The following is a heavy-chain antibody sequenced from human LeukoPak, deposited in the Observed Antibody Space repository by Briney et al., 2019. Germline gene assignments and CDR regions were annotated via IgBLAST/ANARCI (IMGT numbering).Heavy chain of an antibody. J-gene: IGHJ4*02. D-gene: IGHD1-26*01. CDR1: GFTFSCYA. CDR2: ISGSGGST. CDR3: AKDHGWELLRWGTYYFDY. V-gene: IGHV3-23*01. Sequence: PGGSLRLSCAASGFTFSCYAMSWVRQAPGKGLEWVSAISGSGGSTYYADSVKGRFTISRDNSKNTLYLQMNSLRAEDTAVYYCAKDHGWELLRWGTYYFDYWGQGTLVTVSS.